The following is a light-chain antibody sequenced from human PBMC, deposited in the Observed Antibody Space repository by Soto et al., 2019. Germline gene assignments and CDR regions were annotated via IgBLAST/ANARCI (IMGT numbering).Light chain of an antibody. CDR2: GAS. J-gene: IGKJ1*01. V-gene: IGKV3-20*01. CDR3: QQYGSPSWT. CDR1: QIVSGTY. Sequence: TQSPDTLYLSPGERATLSCRASQIVSGTYLAWYQQKPVQAPRLLIYGASSRATGIPDRFSGSGSGTDFTLTISRLEPEDFAVYYCQQYGSPSWTFGQGTKVDI.